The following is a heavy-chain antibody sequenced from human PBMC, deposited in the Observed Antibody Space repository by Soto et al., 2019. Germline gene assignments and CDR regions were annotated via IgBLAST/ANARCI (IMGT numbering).Heavy chain of an antibody. Sequence: QVQLQESGPGLVKPSQTLSLTCVVSGGSISNGGYYWSWIRQHPGKGLEWIGAIYFSGSTYYNPVLKSRGTNSVATPKDQFALELSSVTAAGPGGYYCAGDWQSQPAHPPWGGGYMDVWGKGTTVTVSS. CDR3: AGDWQSQPAHPPWGGGYMDV. D-gene: IGHD3-16*01. V-gene: IGHV4-31*11. CDR2: IYFSGST. CDR1: GGSISNGGYY. J-gene: IGHJ6*03.